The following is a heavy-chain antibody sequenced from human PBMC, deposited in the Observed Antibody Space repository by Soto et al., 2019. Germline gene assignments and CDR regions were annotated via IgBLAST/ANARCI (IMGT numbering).Heavy chain of an antibody. V-gene: IGHV1-2*04. CDR2: INPKSGGT. CDR3: ARGHSTDCSNGVCSFFYNHEMDV. Sequence: QVQLVQSGAEVKKPGASVKVSCKASGHTFTSYYMHWVRQAPGQGLEWLGRINPKSGGTSTAQKFQGWVTMTRDRSISTVYMELTRLRSDDTAVYFCARGHSTDCSNGVCSFFYNHEMDVWGQGTTVTVSS. J-gene: IGHJ6*02. CDR1: GHTFTSYY. D-gene: IGHD2-8*01.